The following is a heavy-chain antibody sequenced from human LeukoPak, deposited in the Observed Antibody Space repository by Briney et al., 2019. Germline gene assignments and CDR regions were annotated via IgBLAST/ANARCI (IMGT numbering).Heavy chain of an antibody. CDR3: ARDRAGSAWYTTFDY. CDR2: IIPVFGTT. Sequence: ASVKVSCKASGSSFGSYSINWVRQAPGQGLEWMGGIIPVFGTTIYAQQFEGRVTITADESTSTAYMELSSLRSDDTAVYYCARDRAGSAWYTTFDYWGQGTLVTVSS. CDR1: GSSFGSYS. V-gene: IGHV1-69*13. D-gene: IGHD6-19*01. J-gene: IGHJ4*02.